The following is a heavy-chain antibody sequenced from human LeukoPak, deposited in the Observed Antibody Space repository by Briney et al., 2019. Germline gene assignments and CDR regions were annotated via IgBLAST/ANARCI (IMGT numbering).Heavy chain of an antibody. CDR3: ARFYDILTAGDY. V-gene: IGHV4-4*02. D-gene: IGHD3-9*01. J-gene: IGHJ4*02. CDR1: GGSISSSNW. CDR2: IYHSGST. Sequence: SETLSLTCAVSGGSISSSNWWSWVRQPPGKGLEWIGEIYHSGSTNYNPSLKSRVTISVDTSKNQFSLKLSSVTAADTAVYYCARFYDILTAGDYWGQGTLVTVSS.